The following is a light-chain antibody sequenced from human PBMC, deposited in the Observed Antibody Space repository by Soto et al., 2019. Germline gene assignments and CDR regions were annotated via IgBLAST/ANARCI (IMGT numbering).Light chain of an antibody. Sequence: DVVGTQSPLSLPVTLGQPASISCRSSQSLLTSDGNTYLTWFQQRPGQSPRRLIYMVSNRDSGVPDRFSGSGSGTDFTLKISRVEAEDVGVYYCMQGTHWPPITFGQGTRLEIK. CDR1: QSLLTSDGNTY. J-gene: IGKJ5*01. CDR2: MVS. CDR3: MQGTHWPPIT. V-gene: IGKV2-30*01.